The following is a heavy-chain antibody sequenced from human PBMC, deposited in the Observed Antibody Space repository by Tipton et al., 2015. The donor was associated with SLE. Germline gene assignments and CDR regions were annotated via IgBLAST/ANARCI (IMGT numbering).Heavy chain of an antibody. CDR1: GSSIGGYY. D-gene: IGHD2-8*01. Sequence: TLSLTCTVSGSSIGGYYWNWIRQPPGKGLEWIGCIYSSESADYNPSLNSRLTLSLDTSKNQFSLKMISVTAADTAVYYCARRYGTSFDYWDQGTLVTVSS. J-gene: IGHJ4*02. CDR2: IYSSESA. CDR3: ARRYGTSFDY. V-gene: IGHV4-4*09.